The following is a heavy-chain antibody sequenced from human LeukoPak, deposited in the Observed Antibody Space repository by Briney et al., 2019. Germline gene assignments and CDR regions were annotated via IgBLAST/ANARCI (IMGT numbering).Heavy chain of an antibody. D-gene: IGHD3-3*01. CDR2: INPNSGGT. J-gene: IGHJ6*03. Sequence: PGASVKVSCKASGYTFTGYYMHWVRQAPGQGLEWMGWINPNSGGTNYAQKFQGWVTMTRDTSIGTAYMELSRLRSDDTAVYYCARDDFWSGLGNYYYMDVWGKGTTVTVSS. V-gene: IGHV1-2*04. CDR1: GYTFTGYY. CDR3: ARDDFWSGLGNYYYMDV.